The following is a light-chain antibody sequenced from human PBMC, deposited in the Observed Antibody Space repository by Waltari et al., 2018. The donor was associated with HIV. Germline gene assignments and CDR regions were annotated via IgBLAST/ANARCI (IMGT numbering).Light chain of an antibody. CDR2: AAS. J-gene: IGKJ2*01. CDR3: QKYNSAPYT. V-gene: IGKV1-27*01. CDR1: QGIANH. Sequence: DIQLTQTPSSLSASLGDRVTINCRASQGIANHLAWYQQKPGKVPKLLIYAASTLQSGVPSRFSGGGSETDFTLTISSLQPEDVASYYCQKYNSAPYTFGQGTRLEIK.